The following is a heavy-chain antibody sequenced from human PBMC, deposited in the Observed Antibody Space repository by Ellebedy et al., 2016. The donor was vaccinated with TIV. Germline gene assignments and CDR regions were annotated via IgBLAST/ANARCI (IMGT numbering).Heavy chain of an antibody. CDR3: ARDGYCSGGSCYYYLGLDV. V-gene: IGHV3-53*01. Sequence: GESLKISCAGSGFTVSDNSMTWVRQAPGKGLEWVSVTHSGGRTYYSDSVKGRFTISRDSSKNTLYLQMNSLRAEDTAVYYCARDGYCSGGSCYYYLGLDVWGQGTTVTVSS. J-gene: IGHJ6*02. CDR1: GFTVSDNS. CDR2: THSGGRT. D-gene: IGHD2-15*01.